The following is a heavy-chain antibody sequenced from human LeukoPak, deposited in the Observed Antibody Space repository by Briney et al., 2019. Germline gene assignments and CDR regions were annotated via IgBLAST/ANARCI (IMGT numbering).Heavy chain of an antibody. V-gene: IGHV1-69*05. Sequence: SVKVSCKASGYTFTSYAISWVRQAPGQGLEWMGGIIPIFGTANYAQKFQGRVTITTDESTSTAYMELSSLRSEDTAVYYCASPYYHDSSGYDYWGQGTLVTVSS. CDR2: IIPIFGTA. CDR1: GYTFTSYA. D-gene: IGHD3-22*01. CDR3: ASPYYHDSSGYDY. J-gene: IGHJ4*02.